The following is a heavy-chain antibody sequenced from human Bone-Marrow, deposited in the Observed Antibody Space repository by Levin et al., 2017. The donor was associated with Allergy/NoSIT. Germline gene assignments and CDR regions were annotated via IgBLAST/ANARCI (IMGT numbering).Heavy chain of an antibody. CDR2: INAGNGNT. CDR3: ARDKLVSSGWSRWFDP. Sequence: ASVKVSCKASGYTFTSYAMHWVRQAPGQRLEWMGWINAGNGNTKYSQKFQGRVTITRDTSASTAYMELSSLRSEDTAVYYCARDKLVSSGWSRWFDPWGQGTLVTVSS. D-gene: IGHD6-19*01. J-gene: IGHJ5*02. CDR1: GYTFTSYA. V-gene: IGHV1-3*01.